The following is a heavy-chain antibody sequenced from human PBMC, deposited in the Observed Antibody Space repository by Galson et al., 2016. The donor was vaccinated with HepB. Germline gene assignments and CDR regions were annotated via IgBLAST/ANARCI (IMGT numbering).Heavy chain of an antibody. CDR2: ISSSGIYI. D-gene: IGHD2-15*01. CDR3: ARSSLGSCGGGTCFHNYYFDL. V-gene: IGHV3-21*01. CDR1: GFTFSTYS. J-gene: IGHJ2*01. Sequence: SLRLSCAASGFTFSTYSMNWVRQAPGKGLEWVSSISSSGIYIYYADSVKGRFTISRDNAKNSLYLQMNSLRVDDTAVYYCARSSLGSCGGGTCFHNYYFDLWGRGTLITVSS.